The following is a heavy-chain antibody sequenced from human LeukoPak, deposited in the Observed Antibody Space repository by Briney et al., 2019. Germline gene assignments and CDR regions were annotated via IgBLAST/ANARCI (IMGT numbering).Heavy chain of an antibody. V-gene: IGHV1-2*02. CDR2: INPNSGGT. Sequence: APVKVSCKASGYTFTGYYMHWVRQAPGQGLEWMGWINPNSGGTNYAQKFQGRVTMTRDTSISTAYMELSRLRSDDTAVYYCARVELATHSWFDPWGQGTLVTVSS. D-gene: IGHD5-24*01. J-gene: IGHJ5*02. CDR3: ARVELATHSWFDP. CDR1: GYTFTGYY.